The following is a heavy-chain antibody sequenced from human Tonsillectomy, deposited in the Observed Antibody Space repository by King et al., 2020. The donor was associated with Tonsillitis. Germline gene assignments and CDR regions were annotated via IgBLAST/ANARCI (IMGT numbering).Heavy chain of an antibody. D-gene: IGHD1-26*01. J-gene: IGHJ5*02. V-gene: IGHV1-46*03. Sequence: VQLVESGAEVKKPGASVKVSCKASGFTFSSYYMHWVRQAPGQGLEWMGIINPSGDSTTYAQKFQGRVTMTRDTSTSTVYMELSSLRSEDTAVFYCARXXXAXXXSGXEXWWFXPWGQXTLVTV. CDR1: GFTFSSYY. CDR2: INPSGDST. CDR3: ARXXXAXXXSGXEXWWFXP.